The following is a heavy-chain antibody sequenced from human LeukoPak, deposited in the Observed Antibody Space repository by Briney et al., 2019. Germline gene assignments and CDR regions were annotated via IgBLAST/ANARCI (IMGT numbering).Heavy chain of an antibody. D-gene: IGHD6-13*01. CDR2: ISSSSSYI. V-gene: IGHV3-21*01. CDR3: ARNKQQLVRDFDY. Sequence: PGGSLRLSCAASGFTFSSYSMNWVRQAPGKGLEWVSSISSSSSYIYYADSVKGRFTISRDNAKNSLYLQMNSLRAEDTAVYYCARNKQQLVRDFDYWGQGTLVTVSS. CDR1: GFTFSSYS. J-gene: IGHJ4*02.